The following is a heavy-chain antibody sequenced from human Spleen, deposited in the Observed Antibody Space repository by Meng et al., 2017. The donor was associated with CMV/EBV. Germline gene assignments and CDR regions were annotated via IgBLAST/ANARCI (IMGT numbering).Heavy chain of an antibody. CDR1: GCSIRRSIYY. V-gene: IGHV4-39*07. Sequence: QLQLQESGPGLVQPSETLSLPCPVLGCSIRRSIYYWGWIRQPPGKGLEWIGSIYYSGSTYYNPSLKSRVTISVDTSKNQFSLKLSSVAAADTAVYYCASPAKYDYDFWSGSFDYWGQGTLVTVSS. CDR3: ASPAKYDYDFWSGSFDY. J-gene: IGHJ4*02. D-gene: IGHD3-3*01. CDR2: IYYSGST.